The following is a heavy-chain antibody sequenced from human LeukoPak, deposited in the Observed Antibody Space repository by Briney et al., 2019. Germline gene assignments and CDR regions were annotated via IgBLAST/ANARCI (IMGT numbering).Heavy chain of an antibody. CDR2: ISYDGSNK. V-gene: IGHV3-30-3*01. J-gene: IGHJ4*02. CDR3: ARLIAAAGTSYFDY. Sequence: PGGSLRLSCAASGFTFSSYAMPWVRQAPGKGLEWVSIISYDGSNKYYADSVKGRFTVSRDNSKNSLYLQMNSLRADDTAVYYCARLIAAAGTSYFDYWGQGALVTVSS. CDR1: GFTFSSYA. D-gene: IGHD6-13*01.